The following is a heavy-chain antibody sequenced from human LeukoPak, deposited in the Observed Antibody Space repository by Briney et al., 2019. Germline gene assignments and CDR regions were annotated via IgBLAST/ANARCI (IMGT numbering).Heavy chain of an antibody. Sequence: PGGSLRLSCAASGFTVSRYSMSWVRQAPGKGLEWVSSITSSSSYIYYADSVKGRFTISRDNAKKSLYLQMNSLRAEDTAVYYCARDPWGVDSSGYYFDYWGQGTLVTVSS. V-gene: IGHV3-21*01. CDR3: ARDPWGVDSSGYYFDY. CDR2: ITSSSSYI. D-gene: IGHD3-22*01. J-gene: IGHJ4*02. CDR1: GFTVSRYS.